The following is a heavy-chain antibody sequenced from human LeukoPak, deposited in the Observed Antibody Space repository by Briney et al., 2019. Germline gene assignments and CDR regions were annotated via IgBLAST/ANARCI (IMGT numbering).Heavy chain of an antibody. CDR3: ARYVLLMDY. J-gene: IGHJ4*02. V-gene: IGHV3-11*01. CDR1: GFSFSDHH. D-gene: IGHD3-10*02. Sequence: GGSLRLSCAASGFSFSDHHMSWVRQVLGKGLEWLAYISRDGNIIVYADSVKGRFIIARDNAKQSVYLEMKSLRPEDTAVYYCARYVLLMDYWGQGNLVTVSS. CDR2: ISRDGNII.